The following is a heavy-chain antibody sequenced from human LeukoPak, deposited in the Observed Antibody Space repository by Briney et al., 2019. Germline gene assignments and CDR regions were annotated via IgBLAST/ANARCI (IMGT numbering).Heavy chain of an antibody. J-gene: IGHJ4*02. D-gene: IGHD3-10*01. CDR3: AKHWGLVWGVNYYFDQ. CDR1: GFTFSSYG. Sequence: GGSLRLSCAASGFTFSSYGMSWVRQAPGKGLEWVSEISGSGGSANYADSVKGRFTISRDNSKNTLYLQMNSLRAEDTALYYCAKHWGLVWGVNYYFDQWGQGTLVTVSS. V-gene: IGHV3-23*01. CDR2: ISGSGGSA.